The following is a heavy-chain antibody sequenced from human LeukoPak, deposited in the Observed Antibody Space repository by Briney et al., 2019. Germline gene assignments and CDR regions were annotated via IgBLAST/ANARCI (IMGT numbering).Heavy chain of an antibody. CDR1: GGSISSGGYS. CDR2: MYHSGTT. D-gene: IGHD5-18*01. J-gene: IGHJ4*02. CDR3: ARNRGYSYGHILSDFDY. V-gene: IGHV4-30-2*01. Sequence: PSQTLSLTCAVSGGSISSGGYSWSWIRQPPGKGLEWIGYMYHSGTTHYNPSLKSRVTISVDRSKNQFSLKLSSVTAADTAVYYCARNRGYSYGHILSDFDYWGQGTLVTVSS.